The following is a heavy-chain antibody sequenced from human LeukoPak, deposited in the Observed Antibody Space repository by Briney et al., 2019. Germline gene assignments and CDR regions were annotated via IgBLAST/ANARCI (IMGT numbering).Heavy chain of an antibody. CDR2: ISYDGVVK. CDR3: AKDLATKYSLDH. V-gene: IGHV3-30*18. CDR1: GFTFSINA. J-gene: IGHJ4*02. D-gene: IGHD1-26*01. Sequence: GGSLRLSCAASGFTFSINAMHWVRQAPGKGLEGVAFISYDGVVKYYVDSVRGRFTISRDNSKNTLYVQMNSLRAEDTAVYYCAKDLATKYSLDHWGQGALVTVSS.